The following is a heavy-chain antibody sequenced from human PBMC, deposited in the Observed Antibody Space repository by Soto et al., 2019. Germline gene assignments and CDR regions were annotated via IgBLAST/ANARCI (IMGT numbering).Heavy chain of an antibody. J-gene: IGHJ4*02. Sequence: SETLSLTCTVSGGSISSYYWSWIRQPPGKGLEWIGYIYYSGSTNYNPSLKSRVTISVDTSKNQFSLKLSSVTAADTAVYYCARGGTPPEAGYYIWGSYRNPTGLDYWGQGTLVTVSS. CDR2: IYYSGST. V-gene: IGHV4-59*01. CDR1: GGSISSYY. D-gene: IGHD3-16*02. CDR3: ARGGTPPEAGYYIWGSYRNPTGLDY.